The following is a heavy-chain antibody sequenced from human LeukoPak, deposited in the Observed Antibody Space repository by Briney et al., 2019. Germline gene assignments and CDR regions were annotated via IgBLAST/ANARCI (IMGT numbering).Heavy chain of an antibody. CDR2: INVNRGGT. J-gene: IGHJ4*02. CDR1: GYTFTDYY. V-gene: IGHV1-2*02. Sequence: ASLKVSCKASGYTFTDYYMHWVRQAPGQGLEWMGWINVNRGGTNYAQRFQDRVTMTRDTSITTAYMELNRLKSDDTAVYYCARRYCSSTSCYYFDHWGQGTLVTVSS. CDR3: ARRYCSSTSCYYFDH. D-gene: IGHD2-2*01.